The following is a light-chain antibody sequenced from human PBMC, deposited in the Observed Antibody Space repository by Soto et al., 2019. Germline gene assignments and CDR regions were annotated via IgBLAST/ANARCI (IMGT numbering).Light chain of an antibody. CDR3: CSYAGSCASYV. CDR2: DVS. CDR1: SSDVGDYNY. J-gene: IGLJ1*01. V-gene: IGLV2-11*01. Sequence: QSALTQPRSVSGSPGQSVTISCTGTSSDVGDYNYVSWYQQHPGKAPKVMIYDVSKRPSGVPDRFSGSKSGNTASLTISGLQAEDEDEYYCCSYAGSCASYVFGTGTKLTVL.